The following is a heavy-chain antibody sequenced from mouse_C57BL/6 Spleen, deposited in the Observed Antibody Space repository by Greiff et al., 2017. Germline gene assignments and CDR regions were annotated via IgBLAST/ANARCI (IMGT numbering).Heavy chain of an antibody. D-gene: IGHD3-2*02. Sequence: EVMLVESGGGLVKPGGSLKLSCAASGFTFSSYTMSWVRQTPEKRLEWVATISGGGGNTYYPDSVKGRFTISRDNAKNTLYLQMSSLRSEDTALYYCARHGAAQATWAWFAYWGQGTLVTVSA. V-gene: IGHV5-9*01. J-gene: IGHJ3*01. CDR2: ISGGGGNT. CDR3: ARHGAAQATWAWFAY. CDR1: GFTFSSYT.